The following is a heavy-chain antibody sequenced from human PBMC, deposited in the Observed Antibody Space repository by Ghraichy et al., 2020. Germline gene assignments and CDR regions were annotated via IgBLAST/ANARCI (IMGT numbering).Heavy chain of an antibody. CDR2: INSDGSST. CDR1: GFTFSSYW. Sequence: GGSLRLSCAASGFTFSSYWMHWVRQAPGKGLVWVSRINSDGSSTSYADSVKGRFTISRDNAKNTLYLQMNSLRAEDTAVYYCASLQIAARRAVYFDYWGQGTLVTVSS. CDR3: ASLQIAARRAVYFDY. V-gene: IGHV3-74*01. D-gene: IGHD6-6*01. J-gene: IGHJ4*02.